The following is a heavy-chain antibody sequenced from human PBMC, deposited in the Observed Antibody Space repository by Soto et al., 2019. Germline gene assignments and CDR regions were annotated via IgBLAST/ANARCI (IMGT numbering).Heavy chain of an antibody. CDR2: IYHSGST. Sequence: SSETLSLTCAVSGYSISSGYYWGWIRQSPGKGLEWIGSIYHSGSTYYNPSLKSRVIISVDTSKNQFSLKLSSVTAADTAVYYCARVAPIAAADGMDVWGQGTTVTVSS. J-gene: IGHJ6*02. D-gene: IGHD6-13*01. CDR3: ARVAPIAAADGMDV. CDR1: GYSISSGYY. V-gene: IGHV4-38-2*01.